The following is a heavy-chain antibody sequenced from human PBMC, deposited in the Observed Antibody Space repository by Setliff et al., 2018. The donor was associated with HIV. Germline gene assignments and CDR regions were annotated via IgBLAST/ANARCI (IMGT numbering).Heavy chain of an antibody. CDR1: GFTFISYG. V-gene: IGHV3-23*01. Sequence: TGGSLRLSCAASGFTFISYGMSWVRQAPGKGLEWVSAISGDGGSTLYADSVNGRFTISRDNFKNTLFLQMNSLRLEDTAIYYCAKGTIPRAFGWFDPWGQGTRVTVSS. CDR2: ISGDGGST. J-gene: IGHJ5*02. D-gene: IGHD3-10*01. CDR3: AKGTIPRAFGWFDP.